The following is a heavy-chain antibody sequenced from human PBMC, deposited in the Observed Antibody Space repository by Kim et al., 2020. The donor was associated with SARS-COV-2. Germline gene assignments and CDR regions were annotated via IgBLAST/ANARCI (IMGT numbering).Heavy chain of an antibody. Sequence: GGSLRLSCAASGFTFSGSAMHWVRQASGKGLEWVGRIRSKANSYATAYAASVKGRFTISRDDSKNTAYLQMNSLKTEDTAVYYCTSQFTYYDILTGYSWDGMDVWGQGTTVTVSS. CDR1: GFTFSGSA. V-gene: IGHV3-73*01. D-gene: IGHD3-9*01. CDR3: TSQFTYYDILTGYSWDGMDV. CDR2: IRSKANSYAT. J-gene: IGHJ6*02.